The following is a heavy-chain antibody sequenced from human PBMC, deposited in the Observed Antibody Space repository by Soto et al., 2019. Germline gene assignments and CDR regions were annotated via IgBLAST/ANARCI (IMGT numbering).Heavy chain of an antibody. CDR3: AADATAWQQMVPSDY. V-gene: IGHV1-58*01. CDR2: IAVGSGYT. CDR1: GFTFTSSA. Sequence: SVKVSCKASGFTFTSSAFQWVRQARGQRLEWIGWIAVGSGYTNYAQRFQDRVTLTRDMSTATTYMELSRLTSEDTAIYYCAADATAWQQMVPSDYWGQGTPVTVSS. J-gene: IGHJ4*02. D-gene: IGHD2-8*01.